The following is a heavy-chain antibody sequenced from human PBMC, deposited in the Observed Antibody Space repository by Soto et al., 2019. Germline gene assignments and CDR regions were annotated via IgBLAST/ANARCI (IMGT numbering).Heavy chain of an antibody. D-gene: IGHD6-19*01. CDR2: ISHSGSV. V-gene: IGHV4-4*02. Sequence: QVLLQESGPGLVQPSGTLSLSCAVSGGSISSSHFWGWVRQPPGKGLEWVGDISHSGSVNYNPSLNSRVTISIDKSKNQFSLKLNSVTVADTAVYYCARSFGWYAIDYWGQGTLVIVSS. CDR1: GGSISSSHF. J-gene: IGHJ4*02. CDR3: ARSFGWYAIDY.